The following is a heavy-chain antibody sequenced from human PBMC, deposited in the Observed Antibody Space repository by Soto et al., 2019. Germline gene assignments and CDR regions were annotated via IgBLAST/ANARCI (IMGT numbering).Heavy chain of an antibody. CDR2: MYNTGST. CDR1: GGSISGYY. V-gene: IGHV4-59*01. Sequence: PLEILPLTCTVSGGSISGYYWSWIRQPPEKGLEWIGYMYNTGSTVYNPSFKSRVTISVDTSKNQFSLKLNSVTAADTAVYYCARDLWGYCGTDCYPLDVWGQGTTVTVSS. J-gene: IGHJ6*02. D-gene: IGHD2-21*02. CDR3: ARDLWGYCGTDCYPLDV.